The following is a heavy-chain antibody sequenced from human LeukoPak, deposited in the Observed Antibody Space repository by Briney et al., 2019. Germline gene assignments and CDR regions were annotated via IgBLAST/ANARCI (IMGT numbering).Heavy chain of an antibody. CDR3: ARRYGDYGYGWFDP. CDR1: GGSISSASYY. V-gene: IGHV4-61*02. D-gene: IGHD4-17*01. J-gene: IGHJ5*02. Sequence: SETLSLTCTVSGGSISSASYYWSWIRQPAGKGLEWIGRIYTSGSTNYNPSLKSRVTISIDTSKNQFSLKLSSVTAADTAVYYCARRYGDYGYGWFDPWGQGTLVTVSS. CDR2: IYTSGST.